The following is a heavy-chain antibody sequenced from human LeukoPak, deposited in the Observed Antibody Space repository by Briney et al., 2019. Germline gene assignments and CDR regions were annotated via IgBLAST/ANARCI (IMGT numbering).Heavy chain of an antibody. Sequence: GGSLRLSCAASGSTFSSYSMSWVRQAPGRGLEWVSAISGSGGSTYYADSVKGRFTISRDNSKNTLYLQMNSLRAEDTAVYYCAKDLYYDILTGYYSQINWGQGTLVTVSS. J-gene: IGHJ4*02. CDR2: ISGSGGST. CDR3: AKDLYYDILTGYYSQIN. CDR1: GSTFSSYS. V-gene: IGHV3-23*01. D-gene: IGHD3-9*01.